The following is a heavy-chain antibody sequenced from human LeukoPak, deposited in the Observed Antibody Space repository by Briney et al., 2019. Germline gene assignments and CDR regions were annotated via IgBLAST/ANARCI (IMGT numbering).Heavy chain of an antibody. J-gene: IGHJ4*02. CDR1: GGSISSSSYY. CDR3: AGTYGSGKFDY. CDR2: IYYSGST. D-gene: IGHD3-10*01. V-gene: IGHV4-39*01. Sequence: SETLSLTCTVSGGSISSSSYYWGWIRQPPGKGLEWIGSIYYSGSTYYNPSLKSRVTISVDTSKNQFSLKLSSVTAADTAVYYCAGTYGSGKFDYWGQGTLVTVSS.